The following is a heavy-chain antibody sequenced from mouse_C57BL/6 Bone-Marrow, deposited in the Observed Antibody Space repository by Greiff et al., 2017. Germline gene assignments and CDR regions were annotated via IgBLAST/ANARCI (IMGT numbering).Heavy chain of an antibody. CDR3: ARGLYDSPYYYAMDY. CDR2: IYPRSGNT. D-gene: IGHD1-1*01. CDR1: GYTFTSYG. V-gene: IGHV1-81*01. J-gene: IGHJ4*01. Sequence: VQLQQSGAELARPGASVKLSCKASGYTFTSYGISWVKQRTGQGLEWIGEIYPRSGNTYYNEKFKGKATLTADKSSSTAYMELRSLTSEDSAVYFCARGLYDSPYYYAMDYWGQGTSVTVSS.